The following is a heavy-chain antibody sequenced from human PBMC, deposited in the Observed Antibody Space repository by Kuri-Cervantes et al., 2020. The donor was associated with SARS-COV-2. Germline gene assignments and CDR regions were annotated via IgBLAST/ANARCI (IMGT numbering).Heavy chain of an antibody. J-gene: IGHJ4*02. D-gene: IGHD3-9*01. V-gene: IGHV4-39*07. CDR3: ARGELYYDILTGYYNLVSFDY. Sequence: SETLSLTCTVSGGSISSSSYYWGWIRQPPGKGLEWIGSIYYSGSTYYNPSLKSRVTISVDTSKNQFSLKLSSVTAADTAVYYCARGELYYDILTGYYNLVSFDYWGQGTLVTVSS. CDR1: GGSISSSSYY. CDR2: IYYSGST.